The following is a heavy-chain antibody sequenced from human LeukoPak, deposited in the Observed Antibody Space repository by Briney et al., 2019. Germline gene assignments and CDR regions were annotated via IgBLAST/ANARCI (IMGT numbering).Heavy chain of an antibody. J-gene: IGHJ4*02. Sequence: SQTLSLTCVISGDSVSRNSVTWNWIRQSPSRGLEWLGRIYYRSKWNSDYAVSVKGRVTINIDTSNNQFSLHLNSVTPDDTALYYCARARESRFDYWGQGTLVTVSS. CDR2: IYYRSKWNS. CDR3: ARARESRFDY. D-gene: IGHD1-26*01. V-gene: IGHV6-1*01. CDR1: GDSVSRNSVT.